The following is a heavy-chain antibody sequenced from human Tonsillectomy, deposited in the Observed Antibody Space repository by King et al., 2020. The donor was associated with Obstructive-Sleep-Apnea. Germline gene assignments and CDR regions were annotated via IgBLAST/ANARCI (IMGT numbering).Heavy chain of an antibody. V-gene: IGHV3-74*01. CDR3: ASEIWFGDYYFDY. CDR2: INSDGRST. J-gene: IGHJ4*02. D-gene: IGHD3-10*01. Sequence: VQLVESGGGVVQPGGSLRLSCAASGFTFSSYWMHWVRQAPGKGLVWVSRINSDGRSTSYADSVKGRFTISRDNAKNTLYLQMNSLRAEDTALYYCASEIWFGDYYFDYWGQGTLVTVSS. CDR1: GFTFSSYW.